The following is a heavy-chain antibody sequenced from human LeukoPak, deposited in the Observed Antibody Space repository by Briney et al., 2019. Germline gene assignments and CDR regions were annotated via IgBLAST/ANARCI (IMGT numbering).Heavy chain of an antibody. J-gene: IGHJ4*02. CDR1: GFIFSSYW. CDR3: ASNGYSYGYGY. Sequence: GGSLRLSCAASGFIFSSYWMSWVRQAPGKGLEWVANIKQDGSEKYYVDSVKGRFTISRDNAKNSLYLQMNSLRAEDTAVYYCASNGYSYGYGYWGQGTLVTVSS. V-gene: IGHV3-7*01. D-gene: IGHD5-18*01. CDR2: IKQDGSEK.